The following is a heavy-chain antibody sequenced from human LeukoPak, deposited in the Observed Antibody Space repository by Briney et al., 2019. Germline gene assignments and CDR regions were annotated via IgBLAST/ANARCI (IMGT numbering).Heavy chain of an antibody. D-gene: IGHD3-10*01. CDR3: ARVKYYGLGPFRAFDI. CDR2: IYYSGST. CDR1: GGSLSSYY. J-gene: IGHJ3*02. V-gene: IGHV4-59*01. Sequence: PSETLSLTCTVSGGSLSSYYWSWIRQPPGKGLEWIGYIYYSGSTNYNPSLKGRVTISVDTSKNQFSLKLSSVTAADTAVYYCARVKYYGLGPFRAFDIWGQGTMVTVSS.